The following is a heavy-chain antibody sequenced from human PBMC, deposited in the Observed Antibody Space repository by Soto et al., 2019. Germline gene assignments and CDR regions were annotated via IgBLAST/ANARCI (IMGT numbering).Heavy chain of an antibody. CDR1: GYSFITHW. CDR2: IYPGESDA. Sequence: ESLKISCKGSGYSFITHWIAWVRQMPGRGLEWMGIIYPGESDARYSPSFQGLVTISVDKSLSTVYLQWSSLEASDSALYFCARRGDDYSLDYWGQGTLVTVSS. V-gene: IGHV5-51*01. CDR3: ARRGDDYSLDY. D-gene: IGHD4-4*01. J-gene: IGHJ4*02.